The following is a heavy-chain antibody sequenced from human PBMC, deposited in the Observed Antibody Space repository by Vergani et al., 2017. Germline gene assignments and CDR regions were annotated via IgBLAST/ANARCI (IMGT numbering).Heavy chain of an antibody. CDR3: ARAGVIVGVVITWFDP. Sequence: QVQLQESGPGLVKPSETLSLTCTVSGGSVSSGSYYWSWIRQPPGKGLEWIGYIYYSGSTYYNPSLKSRVTISVDTSKNQFSLKLSSVTAADTAVYYCARAGVIVGVVITWFDPWGQGTLVTVSS. J-gene: IGHJ5*02. V-gene: IGHV4-61*01. CDR1: GGSVSSGSYY. D-gene: IGHD3-3*01. CDR2: IYYSGST.